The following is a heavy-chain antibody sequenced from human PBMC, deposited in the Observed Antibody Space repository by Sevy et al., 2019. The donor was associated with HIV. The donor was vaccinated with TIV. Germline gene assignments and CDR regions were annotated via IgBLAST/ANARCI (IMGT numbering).Heavy chain of an antibody. CDR1: GYTFTDYW. Sequence: ASVKVSCKASGYTFTDYWIHWVRQAPGQGLEWMGRIKPSGGAPSYARMFQDRITVTSDTSITTAYLELNYLSSDDTAVYYCARTIVSGTMVDIDYWGQGTLVTVSS. CDR3: ARTIVSGTMVDIDY. J-gene: IGHJ4*02. D-gene: IGHD1-26*01. V-gene: IGHV1-2*06. CDR2: IKPSGGAP.